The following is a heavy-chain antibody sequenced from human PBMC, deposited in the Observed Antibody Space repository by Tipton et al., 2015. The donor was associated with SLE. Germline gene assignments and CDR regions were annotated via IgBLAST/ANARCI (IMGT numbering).Heavy chain of an antibody. CDR1: GFTFSSYT. CDR2: ISGDSSYI. V-gene: IGHV3-21*01. CDR3: AGLNFDY. Sequence: SLRLSCAASGFTFSSYTMNWVRQAPGKGLEWVSSISGDSSYIFYADSLKGRFTISRDNAKNSLYLQMNSLRAEDTAVYYCAGLNFDYWGQGTLVTVSS. J-gene: IGHJ4*02.